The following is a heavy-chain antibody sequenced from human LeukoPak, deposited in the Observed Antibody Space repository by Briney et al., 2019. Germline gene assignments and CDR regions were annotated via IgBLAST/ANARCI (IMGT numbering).Heavy chain of an antibody. V-gene: IGHV4-34*01. J-gene: IGHJ6*03. D-gene: IGHD2-2*02. Sequence: KPSETLSLTCAVYGGSFSGYYWSWIRQPPGKGLEWIGEINHSGSTNYNPSLKSRVTISVDTSKNQFSLKLSSVTAADTAVYYCARQSQVVPAAIGDYYYMDVWGKGTTVTVSS. CDR1: GGSFSGYY. CDR3: ARQSQVVPAAIGDYYYMDV. CDR2: INHSGST.